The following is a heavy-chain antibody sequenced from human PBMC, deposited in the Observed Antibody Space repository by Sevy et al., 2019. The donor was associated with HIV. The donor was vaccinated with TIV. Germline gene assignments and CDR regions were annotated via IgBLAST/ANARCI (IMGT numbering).Heavy chain of an antibody. CDR2: ISYDGSNK. V-gene: IGHV3-30*18. CDR3: AKTSKMYSNSSWSYYYYGMDV. Sequence: GGSLRLSCAASGFTFSSYGMHWVRQAPGKGLEWVAVISYDGSNKYYADSVKGRFTISRDNSKNTLYLQMNSLRSEDTAVYYCAKTSKMYSNSSWSYYYYGMDVWGQGTTVTVSS. J-gene: IGHJ6*02. D-gene: IGHD6-6*01. CDR1: GFTFSSYG.